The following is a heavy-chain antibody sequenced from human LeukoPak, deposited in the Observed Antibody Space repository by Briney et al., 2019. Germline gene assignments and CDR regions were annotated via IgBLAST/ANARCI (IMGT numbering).Heavy chain of an antibody. CDR2: ISYSGIT. J-gene: IGHJ4*02. CDR3: ARHQVRGVISY. Sequence: SETLSLTCIVSGGSINSYYWSWIRQPPGKGLEWIGYISYSGITESNPSLKSRVTISVDTSKNQFSLKLSSVTAADTAVYYCARHQVRGVISYWGQGTLVTVSS. CDR1: GGSINSYY. V-gene: IGHV4-59*08. D-gene: IGHD3-10*01.